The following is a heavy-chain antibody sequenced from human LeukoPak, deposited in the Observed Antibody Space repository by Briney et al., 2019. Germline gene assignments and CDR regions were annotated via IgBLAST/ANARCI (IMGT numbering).Heavy chain of an antibody. CDR1: GGIFSSYA. D-gene: IGHD4-17*01. CDR2: IIPIFGTA. Sequence: GASVKVSCKASGGIFSSYAISGVRQAPGQGLEWMGGIIPIFGTANYAQKFQGRVTITTDESTSTAYMELSSLRSEDTAVYYCARDRRGDYRDYYYYYMDVWGKGTTVTVSS. J-gene: IGHJ6*03. V-gene: IGHV1-69*05. CDR3: ARDRRGDYRDYYYYYMDV.